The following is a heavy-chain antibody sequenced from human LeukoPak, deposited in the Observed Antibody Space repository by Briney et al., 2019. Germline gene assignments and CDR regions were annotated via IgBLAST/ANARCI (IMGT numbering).Heavy chain of an antibody. CDR3: ARLGYYYDSSGISDY. CDR2: INHSGST. Sequence: SETLSLTCAVYGGSFSGYYWSWIRQPPGKGLEWIGEINHSGSTNYNPSLKSRVTISVDTSKNQFSLKLSSVTAADTAVYYCARLGYYYDSSGISDYWGQGTLVTVSS. J-gene: IGHJ4*02. V-gene: IGHV4-34*01. CDR1: GGSFSGYY. D-gene: IGHD3-22*01.